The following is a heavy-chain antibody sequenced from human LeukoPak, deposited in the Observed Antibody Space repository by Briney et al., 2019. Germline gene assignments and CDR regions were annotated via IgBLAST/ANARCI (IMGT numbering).Heavy chain of an antibody. D-gene: IGHD3-10*01. Sequence: SETLSLTCTVSGGSISSYYWSWIRQPPGKGLEWNAYISDIGSINYNPSLKSRVTISLDTFKNQFSLKLSSVTAADTAVYYCARESWRGYFDPWGQGTLVTVSS. CDR2: ISDIGSI. CDR3: ARESWRGYFDP. J-gene: IGHJ4*02. CDR1: GGSISSYY. V-gene: IGHV4-59*12.